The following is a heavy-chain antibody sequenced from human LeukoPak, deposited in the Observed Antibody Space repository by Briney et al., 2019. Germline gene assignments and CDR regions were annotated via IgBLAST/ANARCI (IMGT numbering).Heavy chain of an antibody. CDR3: ARGIRDCSRTTCYQPFDY. Sequence: GGSLRLSCAASGLIFSNNYMSWVRQAPGKGLEWVSIVYSGGHTYYADSVKGRFTISRDKSKNTLYLQMSSLRAEDTAVYYCARGIRDCSRTTCYQPFDYWGQGALVTVSS. CDR2: VYSGGHT. J-gene: IGHJ4*02. V-gene: IGHV3-53*01. CDR1: GLIFSNNY. D-gene: IGHD2-2*01.